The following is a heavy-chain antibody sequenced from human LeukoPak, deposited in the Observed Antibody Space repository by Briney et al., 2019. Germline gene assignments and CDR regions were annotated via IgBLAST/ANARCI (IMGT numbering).Heavy chain of an antibody. D-gene: IGHD3-22*01. CDR2: ISGSGGS. CDR1: GFTFSSYA. CDR3: AKKTYDSSGYIDY. V-gene: IGHV3-23*01. J-gene: IGHJ4*02. Sequence: PGGSLRLSCAASGFTFSSYAMTWVRQAPGKGLDWVSGISGSGGSNYADSVKGRFTISRDNSKNTLYLQMNSLTAEDTAVYYCAKKTYDSSGYIDYWGQGTLVTVSS.